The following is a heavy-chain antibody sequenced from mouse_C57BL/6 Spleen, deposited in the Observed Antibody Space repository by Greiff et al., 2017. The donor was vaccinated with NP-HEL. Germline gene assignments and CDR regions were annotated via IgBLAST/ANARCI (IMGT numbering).Heavy chain of an antibody. CDR1: GFSLTSYG. CDR2: IWSGGST. V-gene: IGHV2-2*01. J-gene: IGHJ1*03. D-gene: IGHD4-1*01. CDR3: ASLTGTEYFDV. Sequence: QVQLQQSGPGLVQPSQSLSITCTVSGFSLTSYGVHWVRQSPGKGLEWLGVIWSGGSTDYNAAFISRLSIRKDNSKSQVFFKMNSLQADDTAIYYCASLTGTEYFDVWGTGTTVTVSS.